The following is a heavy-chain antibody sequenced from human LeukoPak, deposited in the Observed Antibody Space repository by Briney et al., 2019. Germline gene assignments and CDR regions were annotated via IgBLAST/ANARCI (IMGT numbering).Heavy chain of an antibody. CDR3: ARRVDDAFDI. Sequence: ASVKVSCKASGGTFSSYAISWVRQAPGQGLEWMGGIIPIHGTANYAQKFQGRVTITTDESTSTAYMELSSLRSEDTAVYYCARRVDDAFDIWGQGTMVTVSS. J-gene: IGHJ3*02. CDR1: GGTFSSYA. CDR2: IIPIHGTA. V-gene: IGHV1-69*05.